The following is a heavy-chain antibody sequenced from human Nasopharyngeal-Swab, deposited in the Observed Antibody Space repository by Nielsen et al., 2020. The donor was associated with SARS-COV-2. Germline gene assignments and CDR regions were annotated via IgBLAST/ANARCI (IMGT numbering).Heavy chain of an antibody. CDR1: GFTFDDYA. J-gene: IGHJ6*02. CDR3: AKEDYYYGMDV. V-gene: IGHV3-9*01. Sequence: SLKISCAASGFTFDDYAMHWVRQAPGKGLEWVSGISWNSGSIGYADSVKGRFTISRDTATHSLYLQMNSLRAEDTALYYCAKEDYYYGMDVWGQGTTVTVSS. CDR2: ISWNSGSI.